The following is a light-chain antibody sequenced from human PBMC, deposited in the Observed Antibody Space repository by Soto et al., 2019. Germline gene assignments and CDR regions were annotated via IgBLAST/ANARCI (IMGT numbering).Light chain of an antibody. J-gene: IGKJ3*01. CDR1: QSVNRN. V-gene: IGKV3-15*01. CDR2: GAS. CDR3: QQYDNWPWGPFT. Sequence: EIVMTQSPAILSVSPGERVTLSCRASQSVNRNLAWYQQTPDQAPRLLIYGASSRATGTPDRFSGSASGTDFTLTITSLQSEDFAVYYCQQYDNWPWGPFTFGPGTRVDAK.